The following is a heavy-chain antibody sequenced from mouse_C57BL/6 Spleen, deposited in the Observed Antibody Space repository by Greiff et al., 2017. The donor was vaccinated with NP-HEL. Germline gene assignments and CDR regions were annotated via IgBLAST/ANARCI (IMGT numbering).Heavy chain of an antibody. CDR3: AREIPITTVVGFDY. J-gene: IGHJ2*01. CDR2: INPNNGGT. CDR1: GYTFTDYY. Sequence: EVQLQQSGPELVKPGASVKISCKASGYTFTDYYMNWVKQSHGKSLEWIGDINPNNGGTSYNQKFKGKATLTVDKSSSTAYMELRSLTSEDSAVYYCAREIPITTVVGFDYWGQGTTLTVSS. D-gene: IGHD1-1*01. V-gene: IGHV1-26*01.